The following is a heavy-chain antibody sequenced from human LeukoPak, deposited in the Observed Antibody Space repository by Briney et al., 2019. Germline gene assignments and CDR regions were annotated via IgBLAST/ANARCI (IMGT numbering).Heavy chain of an antibody. D-gene: IGHD1-26*01. CDR3: AKSGGYGLIDY. CDR2: IYYNGNT. J-gene: IGHJ4*02. V-gene: IGHV4-39*01. Sequence: PSETLSLTCTVSGDSISSSDYYWAWIRQPPGKGLEWIGNIYYNGNTYYNSSLKSRVTISIDTSKNQFSLRLNSVTAADTAMYYCAKSGGYGLIDYWGQGTRVTVSS. CDR1: GDSISSSDYY.